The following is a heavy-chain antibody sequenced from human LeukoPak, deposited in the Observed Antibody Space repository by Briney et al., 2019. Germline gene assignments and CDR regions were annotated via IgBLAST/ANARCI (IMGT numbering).Heavy chain of an antibody. J-gene: IGHJ4*02. CDR2: IYSGGST. Sequence: GGSLRLSCAASGFTFDDYAMHWVRQAPGKGLEWVSVIYSGGSTYYADSVKGRFTISRHNSKNTLYLQMNSLRAEDTAVYYCATQRGDYDYWGQGTLVTVSS. CDR3: ATQRGDYDY. CDR1: GFTFDDYA. V-gene: IGHV3-53*04. D-gene: IGHD3-10*01.